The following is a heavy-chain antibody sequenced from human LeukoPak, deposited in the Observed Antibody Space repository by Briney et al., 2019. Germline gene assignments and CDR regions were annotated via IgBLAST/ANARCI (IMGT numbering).Heavy chain of an antibody. CDR1: DDSISDYY. J-gene: IGHJ5*02. Sequence: SETLSLTCTVSDDSISDYYRGWIRQPPGKGLEWIGYIHNSGTSTYNLSLKSRVTISADTSKNQFSLKLSSVTAADTAVYYCAREGITGTATTWGQGTLVTVSS. CDR3: AREGITGTATT. D-gene: IGHD1-7*01. CDR2: IHNSGTS. V-gene: IGHV4-59*12.